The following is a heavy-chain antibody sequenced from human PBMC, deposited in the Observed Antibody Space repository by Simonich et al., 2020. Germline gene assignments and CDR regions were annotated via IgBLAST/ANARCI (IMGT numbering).Heavy chain of an antibody. D-gene: IGHD3-22*01. CDR3: AKDLGERITMIVVVIDAFDI. CDR1: GFTFSSYA. V-gene: IGHV3-23*01. J-gene: IGHJ3*02. CDR2: ISVSGGST. Sequence: GGGLVQPGGSLRLSCAASGFTFSSYAMSWVRKAPGKGLEWISAISVSGGSTYYADSMKGRFTISRDNSKTTLYLQMNSLRAEDTAVYYCAKDLGERITMIVVVIDAFDIWGQGTMVTVSS.